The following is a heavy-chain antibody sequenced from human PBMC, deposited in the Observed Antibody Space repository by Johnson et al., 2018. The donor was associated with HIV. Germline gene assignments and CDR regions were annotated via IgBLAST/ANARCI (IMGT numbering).Heavy chain of an antibody. V-gene: IGHV3-30*04. CDR1: GFTFSSYA. J-gene: IGHJ3*02. CDR2: ISYDGSDK. Sequence: QVHLVESEGGVVQPGRSLRLSCAASGFTFSSYAMHWVRQAPGKGLEWVAVISYDGSDKYYADSVKGRFTISRDNSKNTLYLQMNSLRAEDTAGYYCASGRVGGNDAFDIWGQGTMVTVSS. CDR3: ASGRVGGNDAFDI. D-gene: IGHD2-15*01.